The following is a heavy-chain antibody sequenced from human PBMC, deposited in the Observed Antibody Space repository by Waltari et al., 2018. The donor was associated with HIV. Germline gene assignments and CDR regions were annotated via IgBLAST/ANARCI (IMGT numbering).Heavy chain of an antibody. CDR2: IYNAGST. J-gene: IGHJ4*02. V-gene: IGHV3-53*01. CDR1: GFPFGSSF. D-gene: IGHD5-18*01. Sequence: EVQLVESGGGLIQPGGSLRLSCAASGFPFGSSFISWVRQAPGKGLEWVSVIYNAGSTYYAESVRGRFTISRDTSKNTVSLQMKSLRADDTAVYYCERVYSYGYFDYWGQGTLVTVSS. CDR3: ERVYSYGYFDY.